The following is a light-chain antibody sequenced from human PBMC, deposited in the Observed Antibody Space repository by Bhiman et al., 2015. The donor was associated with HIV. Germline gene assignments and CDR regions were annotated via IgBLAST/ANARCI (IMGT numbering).Light chain of an antibody. CDR2: YDN. V-gene: IGLV3-21*04. J-gene: IGLJ1*01. CDR3: QLWDNSSDHPLV. CDR1: NIGSKS. Sequence: SYELTQPPSVSVAPGKTARITCGGNNIGSKSVHWYRQKPGQAPVMVIYYDNDRPSGIPERFSGSNSGNTATLTISRVEAGDEADYYCQLWDNSSDHPLVFGTGTKVTVL.